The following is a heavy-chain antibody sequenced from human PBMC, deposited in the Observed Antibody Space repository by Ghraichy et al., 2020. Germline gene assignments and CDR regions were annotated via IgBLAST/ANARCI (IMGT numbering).Heavy chain of an antibody. J-gene: IGHJ4*02. V-gene: IGHV3-23*01. Sequence: GGSLRLSCAASGFTFSNYAMSWVRQAPGKGLEWVSAISGGGSSTYYADSVKGRFTLSRDNSKNTLYLQMNSLRAVDTAVYYCAKAGRYDSSGYFPFDYWGQGTLVTVSS. CDR1: GFTFSNYA. D-gene: IGHD3-22*01. CDR3: AKAGRYDSSGYFPFDY. CDR2: ISGGGSST.